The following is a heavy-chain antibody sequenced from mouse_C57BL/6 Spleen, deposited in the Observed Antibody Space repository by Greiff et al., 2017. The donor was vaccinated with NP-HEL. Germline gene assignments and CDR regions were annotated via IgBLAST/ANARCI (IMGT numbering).Heavy chain of an antibody. D-gene: IGHD2-12*01. Sequence: QVQLQQSGAELMKPGASVKLSCKATGYTFTGYWIEWVKQRPGHGLEWIGEILPGSGSTNYKEKFKGKATFTADTSSNTAYMQLSSLTTEDSAIYDCAKKGTSYYSHTYAMDYWGQGTSVTVAS. CDR2: ILPGSGST. V-gene: IGHV1-9*01. CDR3: AKKGTSYYSHTYAMDY. CDR1: GYTFTGYW. J-gene: IGHJ4*01.